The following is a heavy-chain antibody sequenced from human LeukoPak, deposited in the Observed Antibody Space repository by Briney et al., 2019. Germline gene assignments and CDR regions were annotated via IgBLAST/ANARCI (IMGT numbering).Heavy chain of an antibody. CDR3: AKAPTKEEEWLLLNYFDY. D-gene: IGHD3-22*01. V-gene: IGHV3-23*01. J-gene: IGHJ4*02. Sequence: GGSLRLSCVGSGFTLSSYAMSWVRQAPGKGLEWVSAISGSGTRTYYADSVKGRFTISRDNSKNTLYLQMNSLRAGDTAVYYCAKAPTKEEEWLLLNYFDYWGQGTLVTVSS. CDR2: ISGSGTRT. CDR1: GFTLSSYA.